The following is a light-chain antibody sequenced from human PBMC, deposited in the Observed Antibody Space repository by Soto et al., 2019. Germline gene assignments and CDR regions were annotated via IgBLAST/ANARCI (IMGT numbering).Light chain of an antibody. CDR2: EVS. V-gene: IGLV2-14*01. CDR3: SSYTSSSTLYV. CDR1: SSDIGGYNY. J-gene: IGLJ1*01. Sequence: QSVLTQPASVSGSPGQSITISCAGTSSDIGGYNYVSWYQQHPGKAPKVMIYEVSNRPSGVSNRFSGSKSGNTASLTISGLQAEDEADYYCSSYTSSSTLYVFGGGTRSPS.